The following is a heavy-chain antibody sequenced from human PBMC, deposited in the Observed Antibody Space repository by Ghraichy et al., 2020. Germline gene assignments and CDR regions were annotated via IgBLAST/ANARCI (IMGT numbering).Heavy chain of an antibody. CDR3: AKDLLWDDSSGWYYGMDV. J-gene: IGHJ6*02. V-gene: IGHV3-23*01. Sequence: GGSLRLSCAASGFTFSSYAMNWVRQAPGKGLEWVSAISGSGGSTYYADSVKGRFTISRDNSKNTLYLQMDSLRAEDTAVYYCAKDLLWDDSSGWYYGMDVWGQGTAVTVSS. CDR2: ISGSGGST. CDR1: GFTFSSYA. D-gene: IGHD3-22*01.